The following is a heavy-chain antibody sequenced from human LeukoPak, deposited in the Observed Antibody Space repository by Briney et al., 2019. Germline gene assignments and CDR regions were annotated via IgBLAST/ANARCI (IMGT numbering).Heavy chain of an antibody. D-gene: IGHD3-9*01. Sequence: PGGSLRLSCAASGFSFSSYAMNWVRQAPGKGLEWVSAISGSGDTPYYADSVKGRFTISRDNFKNSLYLQMDSLRAEDTAVYYCASDYDIGYWGQGTLVTVSS. CDR2: ISGSGDTP. V-gene: IGHV3-23*01. J-gene: IGHJ4*02. CDR1: GFSFSSYA. CDR3: ASDYDIGY.